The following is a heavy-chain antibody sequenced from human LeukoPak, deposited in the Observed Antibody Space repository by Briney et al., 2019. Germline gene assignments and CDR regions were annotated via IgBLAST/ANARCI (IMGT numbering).Heavy chain of an antibody. D-gene: IGHD4-17*01. J-gene: IGHJ4*02. CDR3: ARSPHDYGDYVEYNFDY. CDR1: GYTFTSYG. CDR2: IIPILGIA. V-gene: IGHV1-69*04. Sequence: GASVKVSCKASGYTFTSYGISWVRQAPGQGLEWMGRIIPILGIANYAQKFQGRVTITADKSTSTAYMELSSLRSEDTAVYYCARSPHDYGDYVEYNFDYWGQGTLVTVSS.